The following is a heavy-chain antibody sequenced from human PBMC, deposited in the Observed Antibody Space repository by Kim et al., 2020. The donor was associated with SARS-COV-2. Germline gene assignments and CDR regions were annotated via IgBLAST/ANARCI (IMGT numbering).Heavy chain of an antibody. V-gene: IGHV4-59*01. CDR2: IYYSGST. J-gene: IGHJ3*02. CDR3: ARDWPTMYYYGSGSYYNPPNAFDI. Sequence: SETLSLTCTVSGGSISSYYWSWIRQPPGKGLEWIGYIYYSGSTNYNPSLKSRVTISVDTSKNQFSLKLSSVTAADTAVYYCARDWPTMYYYGSGSYYNPPNAFDIWGQGTMVTVSS. CDR1: GGSISSYY. D-gene: IGHD3-10*01.